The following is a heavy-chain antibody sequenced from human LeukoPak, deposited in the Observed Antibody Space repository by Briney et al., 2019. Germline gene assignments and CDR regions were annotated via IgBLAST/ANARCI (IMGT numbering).Heavy chain of an antibody. CDR2: INPNSGDT. CDR1: GYTFITYA. D-gene: IGHD2-2*01. Sequence: ASVKVSCKASGYTFITYAIHWVRQAPGQRLEWMGRINPNSGDTNYAQKFQGRVTMTRDTSISTAYMELSRLRSDDTAVYYCARDYCSSTSCLFDYWGQGTLVTVSS. J-gene: IGHJ4*02. V-gene: IGHV1-2*06. CDR3: ARDYCSSTSCLFDY.